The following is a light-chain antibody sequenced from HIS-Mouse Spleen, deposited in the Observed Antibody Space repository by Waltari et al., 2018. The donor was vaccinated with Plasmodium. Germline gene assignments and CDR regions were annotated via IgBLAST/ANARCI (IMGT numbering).Light chain of an antibody. Sequence: DIQMTQSPSTLSASVGDRVTITCRASQGISSRLAWYQQKPGKAPKLLIYKASSLESGVPSRVSGSGSGTEFTLTISSLQPDDFATYYCQQYNSYSWTFGQGTKVEIK. CDR1: QGISSR. CDR3: QQYNSYSWT. V-gene: IGKV1-5*03. CDR2: KAS. J-gene: IGKJ1*01.